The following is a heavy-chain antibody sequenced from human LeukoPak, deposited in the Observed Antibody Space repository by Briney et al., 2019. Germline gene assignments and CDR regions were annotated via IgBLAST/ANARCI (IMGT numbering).Heavy chain of an antibody. D-gene: IGHD2-2*01. CDR2: ISSSSSTI. J-gene: IGHJ5*02. Sequence: GGSLRLSCAASGFTFSDYYMGWIRQAPGKGLEWVSYISSSSSTIYYADSVKGRFTISRDNAKNSLYLQMNSLRAEDTAVYYCARVVPAATGQGNWFDPWGQGTLVTVSS. CDR1: GFTFSDYY. V-gene: IGHV3-11*04. CDR3: ARVVPAATGQGNWFDP.